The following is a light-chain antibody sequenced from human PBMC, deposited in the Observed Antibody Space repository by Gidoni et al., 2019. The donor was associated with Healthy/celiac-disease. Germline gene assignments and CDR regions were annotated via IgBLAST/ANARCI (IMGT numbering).Light chain of an antibody. Sequence: EIVLTQSPGPLSLSPGERATLSCRASQSVSSSYLAWYQQKPGQAPRLLIYGASSRATGIPDRFSSSGSGTDFTLTISRLEQEDFAVYYCQQYGSSPRTFGQGTKLEIK. V-gene: IGKV3-20*01. J-gene: IGKJ2*01. CDR3: QQYGSSPRT. CDR2: GAS. CDR1: QSVSSSY.